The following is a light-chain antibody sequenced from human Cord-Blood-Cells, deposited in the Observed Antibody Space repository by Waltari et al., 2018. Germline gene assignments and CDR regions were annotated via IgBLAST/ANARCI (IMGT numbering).Light chain of an antibody. CDR2: DAS. CDR1: QSFSSY. CDR3: QQRSNWPPLFT. J-gene: IGKJ3*01. Sequence: EIVLTQSPATLSLSPGARATLSCRASQSFSSYLAWYHQKPGQAPRLLIYDASNRATGIPARFSGSGSGTDFTLTISSLEPEDFAVYYCQQRSNWPPLFTFGPGTKVDIK. V-gene: IGKV3-11*01.